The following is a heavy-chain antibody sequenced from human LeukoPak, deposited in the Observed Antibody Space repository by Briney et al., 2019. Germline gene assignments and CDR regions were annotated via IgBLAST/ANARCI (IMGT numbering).Heavy chain of an antibody. CDR3: ARTTEGYCSSASCFGFSYSYYMDV. D-gene: IGHD2-2*01. J-gene: IGHJ6*03. Sequence: PSETLSLTCSVSGGSISSSSYYWGWLRQPPGTGLEWIGTIYYGGRTYYNPSLKSRVTISVDTSKNQFSLKLSSVIAADTAVYYCARTTEGYCSSASCFGFSYSYYMDVWGKGTTVTISS. V-gene: IGHV4-39*07. CDR1: GGSISSSSYY. CDR2: IYYGGRT.